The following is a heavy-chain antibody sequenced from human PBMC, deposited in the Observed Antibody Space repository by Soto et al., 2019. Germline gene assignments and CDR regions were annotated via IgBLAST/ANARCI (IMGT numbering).Heavy chain of an antibody. CDR3: VAGSPFEY. J-gene: IGHJ4*02. D-gene: IGHD2-21*01. CDR1: GFIFRDAW. V-gene: IGHV3-15*05. CDR2: VKSKSEGGTT. Sequence: GGSLRLSCAASGFIFRDAWISWVRQAPGKGLEWIGRVKSKSEGGTTDYAALVKGRFTVSRDDSINTVSLQMDSLKMEDKAVYFCVAGSPFEYWGQGTMVTVSS.